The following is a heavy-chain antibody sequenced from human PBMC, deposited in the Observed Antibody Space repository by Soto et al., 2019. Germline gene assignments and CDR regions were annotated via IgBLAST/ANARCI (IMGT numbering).Heavy chain of an antibody. J-gene: IGHJ4*01. CDR1: GYSFTSYW. Sequence: PGESLKISCKGSGYSFTSYWIGWVPQMAGKGLEWMGITYPGDSDTRYSPSFQGQVTISADKSISTAYLQWSSLKASDTGMYYCARHEWVATITIPDYWGQGTLVTVSS. CDR3: ARHEWVATITIPDY. D-gene: IGHD5-12*01. V-gene: IGHV5-51*01. CDR2: TYPGDSDT.